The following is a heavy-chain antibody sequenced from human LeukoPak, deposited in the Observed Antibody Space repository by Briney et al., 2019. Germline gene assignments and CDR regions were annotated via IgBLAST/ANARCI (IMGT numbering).Heavy chain of an antibody. V-gene: IGHV1-18*01. CDR2: ISAYNGNT. CDR3: ARPYSGSYYDRYFDY. D-gene: IGHD1-26*01. Sequence: GASVKVSCKASGYTFTSYGISWVRQAPGQGLEWMGWISAYNGNTNYAQKLQGRVTMTTDTSTSTAYMELRSLRSDDTAVYYCARPYSGSYYDRYFDYWGQGTLVTVSS. J-gene: IGHJ4*02. CDR1: GYTFTSYG.